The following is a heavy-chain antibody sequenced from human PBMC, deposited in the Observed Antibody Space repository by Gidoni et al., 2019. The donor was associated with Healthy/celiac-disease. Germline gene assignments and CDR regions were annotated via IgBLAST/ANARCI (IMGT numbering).Heavy chain of an antibody. CDR1: GFTFRSYA. CDR3: ARDRWELPNYYYYYMDV. Sequence: QVQLVESGGGVVQPGRSLRLSCAASGFTFRSYAMHGVRQAPGKGLEWVAVISYDGSNKYYADSVKGRFTISRDNSKNTLYLQMNSLRAEDTAVYYCARDRWELPNYYYYYMDVWGKGTTVTVSS. CDR2: ISYDGSNK. D-gene: IGHD1-26*01. V-gene: IGHV3-30-3*01. J-gene: IGHJ6*03.